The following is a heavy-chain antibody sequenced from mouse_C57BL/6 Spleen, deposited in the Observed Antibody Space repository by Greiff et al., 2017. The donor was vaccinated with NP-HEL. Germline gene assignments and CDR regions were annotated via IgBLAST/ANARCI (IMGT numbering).Heavy chain of an antibody. CDR3: ASLSMVTRWFAY. V-gene: IGHV3-6*01. CDR1: GYSITSGYY. Sequence: EVQLQQSGPGLVKPSPSLSLTCSVTGYSITSGYYWNWIRQFPGNKLEWMGYISYDGSNNYNPSLKNRISITRDTSKNQFFLKLNSVATEDTATYYCASLSMVTRWFAYWGQGTLVTVSA. CDR2: ISYDGSN. D-gene: IGHD2-2*01. J-gene: IGHJ3*01.